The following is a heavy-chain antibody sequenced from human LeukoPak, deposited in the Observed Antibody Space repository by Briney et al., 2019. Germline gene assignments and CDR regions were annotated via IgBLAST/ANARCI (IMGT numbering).Heavy chain of an antibody. CDR2: IWYDGSNK. J-gene: IGHJ3*02. CDR1: GLTFSSYG. V-gene: IGHV3-33*01. CDR3: ARANYDYVWWSYRYTEDAFDI. Sequence: GGSLRLFCAAPGLTFSSYGMHWVRQAPGKGLEWVAVIWYDGSNKYYADSVKGRFTISRDNSKNTLYLQMNSLRAEDTAVYYCARANYDYVWWSYRYTEDAFDIWGQGTMVTVSS. D-gene: IGHD3-16*02.